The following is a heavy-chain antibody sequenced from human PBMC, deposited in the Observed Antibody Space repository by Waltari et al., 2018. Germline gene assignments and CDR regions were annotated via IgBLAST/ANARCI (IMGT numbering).Heavy chain of an antibody. J-gene: IGHJ4*02. D-gene: IGHD1-20*01. CDR3: AKEITKVSTPGLDY. CDR2: ISDSGRKT. Sequence: EVQLLESGGGLVQPGGSLRLSCAASGFTFNIYAISWVRRAPGRGLEWVSAISDSGRKTWSADSVKGRFTISRDNSKNTLYLQMNSLRAEDTALYYCAKEITKVSTPGLDYWGQGVLVTVSS. V-gene: IGHV3-23*01. CDR1: GFTFNIYA.